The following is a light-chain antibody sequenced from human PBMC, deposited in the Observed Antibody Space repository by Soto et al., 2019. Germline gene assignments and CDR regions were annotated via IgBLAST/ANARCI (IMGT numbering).Light chain of an antibody. CDR1: RDVGSD. J-gene: IGKJ1*01. CDR3: LQDYGYSWT. Sequence: TQSPSSLSASVGEKIMITCWASRDVGSDVSWYQQKPGQAPKLLIYAASNLYTGVPSRFSGSRSGTEFTLTISSLQPEDSASYYCLQDYGYSWTFGQGTKV. CDR2: AAS. V-gene: IGKV1-6*01.